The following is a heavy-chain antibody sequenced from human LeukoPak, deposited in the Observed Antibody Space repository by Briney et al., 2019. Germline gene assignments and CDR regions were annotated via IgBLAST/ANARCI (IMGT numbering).Heavy chain of an antibody. CDR3: ARGSLIAATGTGLSS. CDR1: GYTFTGYY. CDR2: INPNSGDT. V-gene: IGHV1-2*02. Sequence: ASVKVSCKASGYTFTGYYIHWVRQAPGQGLEWTGWINPNSGDTRYAQNFQGRVTMTRDTSSSSAYMELNRLTSDDTAVYYCARGSLIAATGTGLSSWGQGTLVTVSS. J-gene: IGHJ4*02. D-gene: IGHD6-13*01.